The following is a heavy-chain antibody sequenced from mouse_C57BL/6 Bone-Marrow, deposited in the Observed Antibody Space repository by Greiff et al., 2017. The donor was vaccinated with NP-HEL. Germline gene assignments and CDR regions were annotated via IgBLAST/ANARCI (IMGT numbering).Heavy chain of an antibody. D-gene: IGHD2-4*01. CDR3: ARGTYDYDEKDY. CDR2: IDPSDSYT. CDR1: GYTFTSYW. V-gene: IGHV1-69*01. Sequence: VKLQQPGAELVMPGASVKLSCKASGYTFTSYWMHWVKQRPGQGLEWIGEIDPSDSYTNYNQKFKGKSTLTVDKSSSTAYMQLSSLTSEDSAVYYCARGTYDYDEKDYWGQGTTLTVSS. J-gene: IGHJ2*01.